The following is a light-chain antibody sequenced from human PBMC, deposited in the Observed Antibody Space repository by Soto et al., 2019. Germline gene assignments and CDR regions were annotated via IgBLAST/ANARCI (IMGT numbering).Light chain of an antibody. CDR3: HQSYRTPGT. Sequence: DIQMTQSPSSLSASVGDRVTITCRASQSISSYLNWYQQKPGKAPKLLIYAASSLQSGVPSRFSGSGSGTDFTLTISSLQPEDFATYYCHQSYRTPGTFGQGTKVDI. J-gene: IGKJ1*01. CDR2: AAS. V-gene: IGKV1-39*01. CDR1: QSISSY.